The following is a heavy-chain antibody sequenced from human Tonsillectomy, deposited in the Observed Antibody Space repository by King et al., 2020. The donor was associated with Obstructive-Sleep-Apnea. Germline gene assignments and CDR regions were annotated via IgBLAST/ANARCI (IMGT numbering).Heavy chain of an antibody. J-gene: IGHJ4*02. V-gene: IGHV3-9*01. CDR3: VKTTYYASLKGTFEY. CDR1: GFTFDDYA. D-gene: IGHD3-22*01. Sequence: LVESGGGLIQPGRSLRISCAASGFTFDDYAMHWVRQAPGKGLEWVSGITWNSGSVAYADSVKGRFTISRDNAKNSLSLQMNSLRAEDTALYYCVKTTYYASLKGTFEYWGQGTPVTVSS. CDR2: ITWNSGSV.